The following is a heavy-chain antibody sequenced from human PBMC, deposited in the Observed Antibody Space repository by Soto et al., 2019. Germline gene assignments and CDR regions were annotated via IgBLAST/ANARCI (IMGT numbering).Heavy chain of an antibody. CDR1: GFTFNDYA. V-gene: IGHV3-30*18. CDR3: AKLRLATYDFWWGCDS. Sequence: QVQLVESGGGVVQPGRSLKLSCLASGFTFNDYAMHWVRQAPGKGLEWVALISYDESNKDYADSVKGRFTISRDNSKNALYLQINSLRSEDTAVYYCAKLRLATYDFWWGCDSWGQGTLVTVSS. J-gene: IGHJ4*02. CDR2: ISYDESNK. D-gene: IGHD3-3*01.